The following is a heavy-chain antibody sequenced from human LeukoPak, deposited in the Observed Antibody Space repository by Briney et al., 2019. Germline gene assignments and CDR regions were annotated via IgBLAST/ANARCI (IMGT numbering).Heavy chain of an antibody. Sequence: SETLSLTCTVSGGSISSTSYYWGWIRQPPGKGLEWIGSIYYSGTTYYNPSLKSRFTISVDTPKNPFSLKLSSVTAADTAVYYCASRLRWPSYFDYWGQGTPVTVSS. V-gene: IGHV4-39*01. D-gene: IGHD4-23*01. CDR1: GGSISSTSYY. CDR3: ASRLRWPSYFDY. CDR2: IYYSGTT. J-gene: IGHJ4*02.